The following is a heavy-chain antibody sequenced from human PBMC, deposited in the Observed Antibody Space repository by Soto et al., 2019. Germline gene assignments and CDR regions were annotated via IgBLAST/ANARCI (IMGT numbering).Heavy chain of an antibody. CDR1: GFTVGNNY. V-gene: IGHV3-53*01. D-gene: IGHD3-10*01. CDR2: INSTGTT. CDR3: AKDGRGSGSHYNSFGY. Sequence: EVQLVESGGGLIQPGGSLKLSCAASGFTVGNNYMSWVRQAPGKGLGWVSLINSTGTTKYADSVKGRFTVSRDNAKNTVYLQMNSLRAEDTAVYYCAKDGRGSGSHYNSFGYWGQGTLVTVSS. J-gene: IGHJ4*02.